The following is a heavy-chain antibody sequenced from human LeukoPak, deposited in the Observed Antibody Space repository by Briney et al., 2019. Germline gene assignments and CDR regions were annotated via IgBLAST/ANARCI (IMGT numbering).Heavy chain of an antibody. V-gene: IGHV4-59*08. D-gene: IGHD2/OR15-2a*01. CDR3: AGHHPRNTVDF. J-gene: IGHJ4*02. CDR1: GGSISSYY. Sequence: SETLSLTCTVSGGSISSYYWSWIRQPPGKGLEWIAYISDIGSINCNPPLKSRVTISLDTSKNQFSLKLSSVTAADTAVYYCAGHHPRNTVDFWGQGTLVTVSS. CDR2: ISDIGSI.